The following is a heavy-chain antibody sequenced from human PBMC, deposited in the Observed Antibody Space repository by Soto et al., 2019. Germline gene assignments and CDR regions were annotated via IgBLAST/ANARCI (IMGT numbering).Heavy chain of an antibody. V-gene: IGHV3-7*01. CDR3: ARDPLNFAVRGVIISYGLYYFDY. Sequence: PGGSLRLSCAASGFTFSSYWMSWVRQAPGKGLEWVANIKQDGSEKYYVDSVKGRFTISRDNAKNSLYLQMNSLRAEDTAVYYCARDPLNFAVRGVIISYGLYYFDYWGQGTLVTVSS. J-gene: IGHJ4*02. CDR1: GFTFSSYW. CDR2: IKQDGSEK. D-gene: IGHD3-10*01.